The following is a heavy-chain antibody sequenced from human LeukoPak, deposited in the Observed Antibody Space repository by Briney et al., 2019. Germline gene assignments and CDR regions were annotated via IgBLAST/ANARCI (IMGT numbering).Heavy chain of an antibody. V-gene: IGHV4-34*01. Sequence: SETLSLTCAVHGGSFSGYYWSWIRQPPGKGLEWIGEINHSGSTNYNPSLKSRVTISVDTSKNQFSLKLSSVTAADTAVYYCAGTIAVAGPYKNWFDPWGQGTLVTVSS. J-gene: IGHJ5*02. CDR1: GGSFSGYY. D-gene: IGHD6-19*01. CDR2: INHSGST. CDR3: AGTIAVAGPYKNWFDP.